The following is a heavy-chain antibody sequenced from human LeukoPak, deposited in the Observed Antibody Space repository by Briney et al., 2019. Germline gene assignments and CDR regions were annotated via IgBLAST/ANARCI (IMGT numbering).Heavy chain of an antibody. J-gene: IGHJ3*02. Sequence: ASVKVFCKASGYTFTAHYIHWVRQAPGQGLAWMGWINPHSGGTNYAQKFQGRVTMTRDTSISVVYMELSSLRSDDTAVYYCAREGWELLRAFDIWGQGTMVTVSS. CDR3: AREGWELLRAFDI. D-gene: IGHD1-26*01. CDR1: GYTFTAHY. CDR2: INPHSGGT. V-gene: IGHV1-2*02.